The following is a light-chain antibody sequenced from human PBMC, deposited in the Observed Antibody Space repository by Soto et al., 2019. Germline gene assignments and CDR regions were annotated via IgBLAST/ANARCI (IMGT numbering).Light chain of an antibody. J-gene: IGKJ2*01. V-gene: IGKV3-20*01. CDR1: QSVSSNY. CDR2: SAS. Sequence: EIVLTQSPGTLSLSPGERATLSCRASQSVSSNYLAWYQQKPGQAPRLLIDSASNRATGIPDRFSGSGSGTDFTLTSTRLEPEDVAVYYCQQYGSSPYTFGQGTKLEIK. CDR3: QQYGSSPYT.